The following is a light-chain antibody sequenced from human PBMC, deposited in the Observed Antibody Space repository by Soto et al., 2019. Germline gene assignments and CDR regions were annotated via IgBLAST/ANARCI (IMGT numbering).Light chain of an antibody. CDR3: QQRSHWPFT. V-gene: IGKV3-11*01. Sequence: EIVLTQSPATLSLSPGERATLSCRASQSVGSSLAWFLQKPGQAPRLLIHETSNRATGIPARFSGGGSGTDLPLTIRSLEPEDFAVSYCQQRSHWPFTFGPGTKVEIK. CDR1: QSVGSS. CDR2: ETS. J-gene: IGKJ3*01.